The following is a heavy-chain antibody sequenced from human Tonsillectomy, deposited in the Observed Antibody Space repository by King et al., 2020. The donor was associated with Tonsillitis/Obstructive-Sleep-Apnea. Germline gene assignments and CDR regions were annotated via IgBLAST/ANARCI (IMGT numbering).Heavy chain of an antibody. CDR2: ISYDGSNK. D-gene: IGHD2-2*01. CDR3: ARGNPGGSRYCSSTSCYEAAAGTLYYYYMDV. J-gene: IGHJ6*03. CDR1: GFTFSSYA. Sequence: VQLVESGGGVVQPGRSLRLSCAASGFTFSSYAMHWVRQAPGKGLEWVAVISYDGSNKYYADSVKGRFTISRDNSKNTLYLQMNSLRAEDTAVYYCARGNPGGSRYCSSTSCYEAAAGTLYYYYMDVWGKGTTVTVSS. V-gene: IGHV3-30*01.